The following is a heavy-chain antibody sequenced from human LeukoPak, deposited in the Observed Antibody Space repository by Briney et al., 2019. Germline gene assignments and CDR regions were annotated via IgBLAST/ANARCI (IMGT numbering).Heavy chain of an antibody. J-gene: IGHJ4*02. CDR1: GYTFTGYY. CDR3: ARDRRAAGTLVDY. Sequence: ASVKVSCKASGYTFTGYYMHWVRQAPGQGLEWMGWINPNSGGTNYVQNFQGRVTMTRDTSITTAYMELRRLTSDDTAVYYCARDRRAAGTLVDYWGQGTLVTVSS. V-gene: IGHV1-2*02. CDR2: INPNSGGT. D-gene: IGHD6-13*01.